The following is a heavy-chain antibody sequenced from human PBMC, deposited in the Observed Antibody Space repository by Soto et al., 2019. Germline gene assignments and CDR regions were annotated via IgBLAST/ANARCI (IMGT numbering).Heavy chain of an antibody. CDR1: GFTFSTYA. CDR2: ISNDGKNL. J-gene: IGHJ4*02. Sequence: QVQLVESGGGVVQPGRSLRLSCAASGFTFSTYAMHWVRQAPGKGLEWVAVISNDGKNLYNADSVKGRFTISRDNSKNTLYLQMNSLRAEDTAVYYCARDHDLGAAGYYFDHWGQGTLVTVS. CDR3: ARDHDLGAAGYYFDH. V-gene: IGHV3-30*04. D-gene: IGHD6-13*01.